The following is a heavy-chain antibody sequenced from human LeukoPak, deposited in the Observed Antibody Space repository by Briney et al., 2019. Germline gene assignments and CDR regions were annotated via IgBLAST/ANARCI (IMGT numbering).Heavy chain of an antibody. CDR1: DGSMKSYH. CDR2: IYTSGST. D-gene: IGHD3-10*01. J-gene: IGHJ4*02. Sequence: SETLSLTCSVSDGSMKSYHWSWIRQPAGKGLEWIGRIYTSGSTDYNPSLMSRVTMSVDTSKNQFSLKLRSMTAADTAVYYCAREKYYGSGSVESWGQGTLVTVSS. CDR3: AREKYYGSGSVES. V-gene: IGHV4-4*07.